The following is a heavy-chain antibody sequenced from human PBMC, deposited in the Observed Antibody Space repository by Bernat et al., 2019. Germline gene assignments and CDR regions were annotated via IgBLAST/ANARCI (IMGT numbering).Heavy chain of an antibody. CDR3: AREVKTYYDFWGGYEGREFPLYYFDF. CDR2: IDYSGST. Sequence: QVQLQESGPGLVKPSETLSLTCIVSGGSISSSSYYWGWIRQPPGKGLEWIGSIDYSGSTYYNPSLKSRVTISGDTSKNQFSLKLSSVTAADTAVYYCAREVKTYYDFWGGYEGREFPLYYFDFWGQGTLVTVSS. CDR1: GGSISSSSYY. V-gene: IGHV4-39*02. J-gene: IGHJ4*02. D-gene: IGHD3-3*01.